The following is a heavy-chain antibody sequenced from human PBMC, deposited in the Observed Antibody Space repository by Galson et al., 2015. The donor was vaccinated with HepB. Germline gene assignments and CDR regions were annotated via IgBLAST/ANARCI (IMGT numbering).Heavy chain of an antibody. CDR2: ISGSGGST. V-gene: IGHV3-23*01. J-gene: IGHJ4*02. Sequence: SLRLSCAASGFTFSSYAMSWVRQAPGKGLEWVSAISGSGGSTYYADSVKGRFTISRDNSKNTLYLQMNSLRAEDTAVYYCAKGIAVASLFDYWGQGTLVTVSS. D-gene: IGHD6-19*01. CDR1: GFTFSSYA. CDR3: AKGIAVASLFDY.